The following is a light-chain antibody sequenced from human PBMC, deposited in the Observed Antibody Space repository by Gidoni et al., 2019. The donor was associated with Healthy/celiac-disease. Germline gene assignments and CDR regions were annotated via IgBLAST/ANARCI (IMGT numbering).Light chain of an antibody. CDR1: QGISSY. J-gene: IGKJ1*01. CDR2: AAA. CDR3: QQSYSTPRT. V-gene: IGKV1-39*01. Sequence: DIQMTQSLSSLSASVGDRVTITCWASQGISSYLNWYQPNPGKAPKLLIYAAASLQSGVPSRFSGSGSGTDFTLTISSLQPEDFATYYCQQSYSTPRTFGQGTKVEIK.